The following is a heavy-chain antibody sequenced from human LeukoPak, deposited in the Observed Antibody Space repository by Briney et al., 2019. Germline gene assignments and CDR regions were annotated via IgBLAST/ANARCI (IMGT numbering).Heavy chain of an antibody. D-gene: IGHD5-18*01. Sequence: SQTLSLTCTVSGGSISSGGYYWSWIRQPPGKGLEWIGYIYHSGSTYYNPSLKSRVTISVDRSKNQFSLKLSSVTAADTAVYYCARPAGTAMVIDDAFDIWGQGTMVTVSS. CDR2: IYHSGST. CDR1: GGSISSGGYY. J-gene: IGHJ3*02. V-gene: IGHV4-30-2*01. CDR3: ARPAGTAMVIDDAFDI.